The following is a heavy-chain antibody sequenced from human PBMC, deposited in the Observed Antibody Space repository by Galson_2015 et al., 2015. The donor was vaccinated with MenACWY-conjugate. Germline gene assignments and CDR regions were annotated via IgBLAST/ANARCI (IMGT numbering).Heavy chain of an antibody. CDR2: IKADGSFS. D-gene: IGHD1-1*01. V-gene: IGHV3-74*01. CDR1: GFTFNNYW. CDR3: ARDNNWSFDS. J-gene: IGHJ4*02. Sequence: SLRLSCAASGFTFNNYWMHWVRQPPGKGLEWISYIKADGSFSNYADSVKGRFTISTDNAKNMVYLQMDGLEDEDTAVYFCARDNNWSFDSWGRGTLVTVSS.